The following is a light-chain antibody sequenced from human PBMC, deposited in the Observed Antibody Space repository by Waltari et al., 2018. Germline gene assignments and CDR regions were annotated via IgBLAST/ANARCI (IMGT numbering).Light chain of an antibody. V-gene: IGKV4-1*01. CDR3: QQYYSTPYT. J-gene: IGKJ2*01. Sequence: DIVMTQSPDSLAVSLGERATINCKSSQSVLYSSNNKNHLAWYQQKPGQAPKLLIDWASTREPDVPDRFSCSGSGTDFTLTISNLQAEDVAVYYCQQYYSTPYTFGQGTKLEIK. CDR1: QSVLYSSNNKNH. CDR2: WAS.